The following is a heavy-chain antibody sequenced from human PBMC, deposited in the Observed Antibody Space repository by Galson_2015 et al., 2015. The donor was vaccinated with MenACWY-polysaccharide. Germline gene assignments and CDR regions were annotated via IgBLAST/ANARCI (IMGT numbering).Heavy chain of an antibody. Sequence: SLRLSCAASGFTFSNYHMNWVRQAPGKGLEWASYISSSTIYYADSVKGRFTISRDNAKNSLYLQMNSLRAEDTAVYYCARVRIASRSFDYWGQGTLVTVSS. D-gene: IGHD6-13*01. CDR1: GFTFSNYH. V-gene: IGHV3-48*01. J-gene: IGHJ4*02. CDR2: ISSSTI. CDR3: ARVRIASRSFDY.